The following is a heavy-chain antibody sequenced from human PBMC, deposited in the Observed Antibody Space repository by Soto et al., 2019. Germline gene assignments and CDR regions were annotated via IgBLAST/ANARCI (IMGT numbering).Heavy chain of an antibody. CDR2: ISHSGTT. J-gene: IGHJ1*01. Sequence: TSETLSLTCAVSGYSISSGYYWGWIRQPPGRGLEWIGSISHSGTTYYNPSLRSRVTISIDTSNNQFSLKLSSVTAADTAVYYCAREGYYYDSSGSLAEYFQHWGQGTLVTVSS. CDR1: GYSISSGYY. V-gene: IGHV4-38-2*02. CDR3: AREGYYYDSSGSLAEYFQH. D-gene: IGHD3-22*01.